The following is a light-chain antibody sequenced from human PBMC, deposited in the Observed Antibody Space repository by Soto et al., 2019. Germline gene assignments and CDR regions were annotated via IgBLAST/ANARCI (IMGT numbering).Light chain of an antibody. Sequence: QSVLTQPASVSGSPGQSITISCTGTSSDVGGYNYVSWHQQHPGKAPKLMIYDVSNRPSGVSNRFSGSKSGNTASLTISGLQAEDEADYYCSSYTSSSKGVFGTGTKVTVL. CDR2: DVS. V-gene: IGLV2-14*01. CDR1: SSDVGGYNY. J-gene: IGLJ1*01. CDR3: SSYTSSSKGV.